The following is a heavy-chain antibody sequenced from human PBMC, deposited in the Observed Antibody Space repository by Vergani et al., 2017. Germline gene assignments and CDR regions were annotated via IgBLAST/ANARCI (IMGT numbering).Heavy chain of an antibody. D-gene: IGHD3-3*01. CDR3: ATSTIFGPYYYYYMDV. V-gene: IGHV1-24*01. CDR2: FDPEDGET. CDR1: GYTLTELS. Sequence: QVQLVQSGAEVQKPGASVKVSCKVSGYTLTELSMHWVRQAPGKGLEWMGGFDPEDGETIYAQKFQGKVTMTEDTSTDTAYMELSSLRSEDTAVYYCATSTIFGPYYYYYMDVWGKGTTVTVSS. J-gene: IGHJ6*03.